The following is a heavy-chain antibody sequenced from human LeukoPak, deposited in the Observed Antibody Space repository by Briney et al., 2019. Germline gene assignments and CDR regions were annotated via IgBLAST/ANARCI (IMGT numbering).Heavy chain of an antibody. CDR1: GYNFNDFG. J-gene: IGHJ4*02. V-gene: IGHV1-69*04. Sequence: ASVKVSCKASGYNFNDFGVTWVRQAPGQGLEWMGRIIPILGIANYAQKFQGRVTITADKSTSTAYMELSSLRSEATAVYYCASQYSSSSRVYFDYWGQGTLVTVSS. D-gene: IGHD6-6*01. CDR3: ASQYSSSSRVYFDY. CDR2: IIPILGIA.